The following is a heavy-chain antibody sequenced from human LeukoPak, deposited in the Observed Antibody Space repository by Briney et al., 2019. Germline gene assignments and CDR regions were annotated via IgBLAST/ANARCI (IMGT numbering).Heavy chain of an antibody. CDR2: ISSSSFKI. CDR1: EFTFVRYA. CDR3: VRDPSYGSSWYYYMDV. J-gene: IGHJ6*03. Sequence: PAGGSLRLSCAASEFTFVRYAMNWVRQAPGKGLEWFSYISSSSFKIGYADSVKGRFTISRDNSKNSLYLQMDSLRVEDTAVYYCVRDPSYGSSWYYYMDVWGKGTTVTVSS. V-gene: IGHV3-48*04. D-gene: IGHD6-13*01.